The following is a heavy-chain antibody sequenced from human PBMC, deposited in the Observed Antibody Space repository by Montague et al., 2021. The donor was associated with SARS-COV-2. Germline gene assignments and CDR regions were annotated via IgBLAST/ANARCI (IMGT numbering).Heavy chain of an antibody. CDR2: IYYSGST. J-gene: IGHJ4*02. Sequence: SETLSLTCTVSGGSISSSSYFWGWIRQPPGKGLEWIGSIYYSGSTYYNPSLKSRVTISADTSKNQFSLKLSSGTAADTAVFYCARKTSRGLTIFGVVTASYCFDYWGQGTLVTVSS. CDR3: ARKTSRGLTIFGVVTASYCFDY. CDR1: GGSISSSSYF. V-gene: IGHV4-39*01. D-gene: IGHD3-3*01.